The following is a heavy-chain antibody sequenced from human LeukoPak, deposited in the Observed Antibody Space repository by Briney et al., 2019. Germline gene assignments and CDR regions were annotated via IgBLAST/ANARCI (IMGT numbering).Heavy chain of an antibody. Sequence: GGSLRLSCAASGFTFSDYGLNWVRQSPGKGLEWVSSISTTSSYIYYADSLKGRFTISRDNAKNSLYLQMNSLRTEDTAVYNCVRGQSSFGDNADLDYWGQGTLVTVSS. D-gene: IGHD2-21*01. CDR1: GFTFSDYG. CDR3: VRGQSSFGDNADLDY. V-gene: IGHV3-21*06. CDR2: ISTTSSYI. J-gene: IGHJ4*02.